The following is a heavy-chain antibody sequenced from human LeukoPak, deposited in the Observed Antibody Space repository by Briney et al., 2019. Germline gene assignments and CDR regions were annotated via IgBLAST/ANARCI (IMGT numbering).Heavy chain of an antibody. CDR3: VRQYCSTTSCYSP. J-gene: IGHJ4*02. Sequence: GGSLRLSCAASGFTFSSYAMSWVRQAPGKGLEWVSSISGSGGSTYYADSVKGRFTISRDNSRNTFHLQMNSLSAEDTAVYYCVRQYCSTTSCYSPWGQGTLVTVSS. CDR1: GFTFSSYA. CDR2: ISGSGGST. V-gene: IGHV3-23*01. D-gene: IGHD2-2*01.